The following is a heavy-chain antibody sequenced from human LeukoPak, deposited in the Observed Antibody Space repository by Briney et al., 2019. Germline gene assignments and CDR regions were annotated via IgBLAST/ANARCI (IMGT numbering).Heavy chain of an antibody. Sequence: ASVKVSCKASGYTFTSHHINWVRQAAGQGFEWMGWMNPDTGNTVYAQKFQGRVTMTWDTSISTAYMELDSPRSEDTAVYYCARDSPEGRAAAPIPNWFDPWGQGTLVTVSS. CDR2: MNPDTGNT. CDR1: GYTFTSHH. D-gene: IGHD6-13*01. V-gene: IGHV1-8*01. CDR3: ARDSPEGRAAAPIPNWFDP. J-gene: IGHJ5*02.